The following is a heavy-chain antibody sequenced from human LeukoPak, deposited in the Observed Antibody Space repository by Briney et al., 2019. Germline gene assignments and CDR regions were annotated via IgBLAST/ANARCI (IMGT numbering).Heavy chain of an antibody. D-gene: IGHD3-16*01. Sequence: SETLSRTCTVSGGSISSSSYYWGWIRQPPGKGLEWIGSIYYSGSTYYNPSLKSRVTISVDTSKNQFSLKLSSVTAADTAVYYCARQIREGWFDPWGQGTLVTVSS. V-gene: IGHV4-39*01. CDR1: GGSISSSSYY. CDR2: IYYSGST. CDR3: ARQIREGWFDP. J-gene: IGHJ5*02.